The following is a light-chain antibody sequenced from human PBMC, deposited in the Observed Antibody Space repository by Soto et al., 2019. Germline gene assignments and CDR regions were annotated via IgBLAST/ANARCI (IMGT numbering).Light chain of an antibody. Sequence: QSALTQPASVSGSPGQSIAISCTGTSSDVGGYDRVSWYHQHPDKAPTLMIYEVNKRPSGVSRRFSGSKSGNTASLTISGLQAEDEADYYCCSAVGSPNWVFGGGTKLTVL. CDR2: EVN. J-gene: IGLJ3*02. V-gene: IGLV2-23*02. CDR1: SSDVGGYDR. CDR3: CSAVGSPNWV.